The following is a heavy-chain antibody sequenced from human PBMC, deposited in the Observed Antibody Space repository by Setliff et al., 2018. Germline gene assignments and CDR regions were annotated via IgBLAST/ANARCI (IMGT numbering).Heavy chain of an antibody. D-gene: IGHD2-15*01. Sequence: SETLSLTCTVSGGSSSSHYWSWIRQPPGRGLEWIGYIHYSGTTNYNPSLKSRVTLSLDTAKNQFSLELRAVTAADTALYYCARENGYCSGGACYFMFDYWGQGTLVTVSS. J-gene: IGHJ4*02. CDR1: GGSSSSHY. CDR3: ARENGYCSGGACYFMFDY. V-gene: IGHV4-59*11. CDR2: IHYSGTT.